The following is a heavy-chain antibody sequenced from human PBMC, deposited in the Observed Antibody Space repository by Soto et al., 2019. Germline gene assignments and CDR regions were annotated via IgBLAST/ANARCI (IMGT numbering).Heavy chain of an antibody. CDR3: ARDRGYCSSTSCPGGFDP. Sequence: GGSLRLSCAASGFTFSSYWMHWVLQAPGKGLVWVSRINSDGSSTSYADSVKGRFTISRDNAKNTLYLQMNSLRAEDTAVYYCARDRGYCSSTSCPGGFDPWGQGSLVTVSS. D-gene: IGHD2-2*01. CDR1: GFTFSSYW. V-gene: IGHV3-74*01. J-gene: IGHJ5*02. CDR2: INSDGSST.